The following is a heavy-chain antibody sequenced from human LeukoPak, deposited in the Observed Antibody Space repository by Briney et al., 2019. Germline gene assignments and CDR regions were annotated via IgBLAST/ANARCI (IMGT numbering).Heavy chain of an antibody. Sequence: PSETLSLTCAVYGVSFSGYYWSWIRQPPGKGLEWIGEINHSGSTNYNPSLKSRVTISVDTSKNQFSLKLSSVTAADTAVYYCAREREWGPDIFDVWGQGTTVTVSS. CDR1: GVSFSGYY. D-gene: IGHD3-3*01. CDR3: AREREWGPDIFDV. J-gene: IGHJ3*01. CDR2: INHSGST. V-gene: IGHV4-34*01.